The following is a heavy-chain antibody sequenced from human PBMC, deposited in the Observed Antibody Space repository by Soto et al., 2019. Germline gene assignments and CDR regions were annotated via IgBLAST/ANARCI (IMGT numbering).Heavy chain of an antibody. J-gene: IGHJ4*02. CDR1: GGSISYY. V-gene: IGHV4-4*07. Sequence: SSETLSLTCTVSGGSISYYWSWIRQPAGKGLEWIGRIYTSGSTNYNPSLKSRVTMSIDTSKNQFPLKLTSVTAADTAVYFCARGIVDFWSGRHYFDYWGQGTLVTVSS. CDR2: IYTSGST. CDR3: ARGIVDFWSGRHYFDY. D-gene: IGHD3-3*01.